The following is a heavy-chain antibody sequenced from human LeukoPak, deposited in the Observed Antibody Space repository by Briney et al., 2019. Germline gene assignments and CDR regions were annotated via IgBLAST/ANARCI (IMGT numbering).Heavy chain of an antibody. CDR3: ARSRELTYYYGSGSYGYFDY. Sequence: SETLSLTCTVSGGSISSYYWSWIRQPAGKGLEWIGRIYTSGSTNYNPSLKSRVTMSVDTSKNQFSLKLSSVTAADTAVYYCARSRELTYYYGSGSYGYFDYWGQGTLVTVSS. CDR2: IYTSGST. D-gene: IGHD3-10*01. CDR1: GGSISSYY. J-gene: IGHJ4*02. V-gene: IGHV4-4*07.